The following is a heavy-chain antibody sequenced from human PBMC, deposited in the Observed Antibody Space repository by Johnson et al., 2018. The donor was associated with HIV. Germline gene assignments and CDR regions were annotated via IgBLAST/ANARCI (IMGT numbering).Heavy chain of an antibody. J-gene: IGHJ3*02. Sequence: VQLVESGGGLVQPGRSLRLSCAASGFSFDDYAMHWVRQAPGKGLEWVSGISWNSGSIGYADSVKGRFTISRDNAKNSLYLQMNSLRVEDTALYYCAKDRVRGVDDVFDIWGQGTRVTVSS. D-gene: IGHD3-10*01. CDR1: GFSFDDYA. V-gene: IGHV3-9*01. CDR3: AKDRVRGVDDVFDI. CDR2: ISWNSGSI.